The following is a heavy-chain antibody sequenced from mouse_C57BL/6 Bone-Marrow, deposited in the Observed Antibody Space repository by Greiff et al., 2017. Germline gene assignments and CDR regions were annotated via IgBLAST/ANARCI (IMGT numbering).Heavy chain of an antibody. Sequence: VQLQQSGPELVKPGASVKISCKASGYSFTGYYMNWVKQSPEKSLEWIGEINPSTGGTTYNQKFKAKATLTVDKSSSTAYMQLKSLTSEDSAVYYCARLGYYGSRTYYFDYWGQGTTLTVSS. CDR3: ARLGYYGSRTYYFDY. D-gene: IGHD1-1*01. J-gene: IGHJ2*01. CDR1: GYSFTGYY. V-gene: IGHV1-42*01. CDR2: INPSTGGT.